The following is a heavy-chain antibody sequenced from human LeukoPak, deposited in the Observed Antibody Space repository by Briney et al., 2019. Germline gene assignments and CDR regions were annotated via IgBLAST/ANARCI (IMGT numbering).Heavy chain of an antibody. J-gene: IGHJ4*02. CDR1: GFTFSTYD. Sequence: GGSLRLSCAASGFTFSTYDLHWVRQGIGKALECVAAIGTTGDAYYPGPVKGRFTISRENAKNSFYLQMNSLSAGDTAVYFCARGIATRDYFDYWGQGTLVTVSS. CDR3: ARGIATRDYFDY. D-gene: IGHD1-26*01. V-gene: IGHV3-13*04. CDR2: IGTTGDA.